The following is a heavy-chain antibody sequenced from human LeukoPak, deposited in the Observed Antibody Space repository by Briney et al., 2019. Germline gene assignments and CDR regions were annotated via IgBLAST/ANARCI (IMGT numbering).Heavy chain of an antibody. D-gene: IGHD3-22*01. CDR1: GYTFTSYD. J-gene: IGHJ4*02. Sequence: ASVKVSCKASGYTFTSYDINWVRQATGQGLEWMGWMNPNSGNTGYAQKFQGRVTMTRDTSISTAYMELSSLRSDDTAIYYCARDGFYDTSGYYYNACNYWGQGTLATVSS. CDR2: MNPNSGNT. CDR3: ARDGFYDTSGYYYNACNY. V-gene: IGHV1-8*01.